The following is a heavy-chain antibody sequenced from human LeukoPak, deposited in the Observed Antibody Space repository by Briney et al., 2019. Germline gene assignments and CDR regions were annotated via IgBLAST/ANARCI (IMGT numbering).Heavy chain of an antibody. CDR2: ISGSGNVT. CDR3: AKDRAGAS. V-gene: IGHV3-23*01. J-gene: IGHJ4*02. CDR1: GFTFAKYA. Sequence: QPGGSLKLSCVGSGFTFAKYAMTWVREAPGKGLEWVSVISGSGNVTYCAESVKGRFTISRDNPKRTLYLQMDSLRADDTAIYYCAKDRAGASWGQGTLVLVSS.